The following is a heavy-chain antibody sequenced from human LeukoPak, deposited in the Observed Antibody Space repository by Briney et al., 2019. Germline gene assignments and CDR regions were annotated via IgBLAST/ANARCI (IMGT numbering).Heavy chain of an antibody. V-gene: IGHV3-30*01. CDR2: TSNDGRNK. J-gene: IGHJ4*02. D-gene: IGHD5-18*01. Sequence: GRSLRVSCAASGFTSSNYVMHWVRQAPGKGLEWVAVTSNDGRNKYYADSVKGRFTISRDNSRNTLYLQMNSLRPEDTAVYYRARGPQIWSLLDYWGQGTLVTVSS. CDR1: GFTSSNYV. CDR3: ARGPQIWSLLDY.